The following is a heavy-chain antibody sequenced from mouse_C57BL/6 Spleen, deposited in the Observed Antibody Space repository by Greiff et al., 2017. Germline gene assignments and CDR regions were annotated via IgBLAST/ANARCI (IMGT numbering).Heavy chain of an antibody. J-gene: IGHJ1*03. CDR2: ISDGGSYT. Sequence: EVQGVESGGGLVKPGGSLKLSCAASGFTFRSYAMSWVRQTPEKRLEWVATISDGGSYTYYPDNVKGRFTISRDNAKNNRYLQMSHLKSEDTAMYYCARDRGTGYFDVWGTGTTVTVSS. D-gene: IGHD3-3*01. CDR3: ARDRGTGYFDV. CDR1: GFTFRSYA. V-gene: IGHV5-4*01.